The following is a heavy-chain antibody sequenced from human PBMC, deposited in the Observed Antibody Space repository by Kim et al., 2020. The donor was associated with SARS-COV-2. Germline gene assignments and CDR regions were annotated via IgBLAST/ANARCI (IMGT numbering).Heavy chain of an antibody. CDR1: GYTFTYYG. CDR3: ARDNDGEIVDWGPSYFGSGGLSN. V-gene: IGHV1-3*01. J-gene: IGHJ4*02. D-gene: IGHD3-10*01. Sequence: ASVKVSCKSSGYTFTYYGIHWVRQAPGQRLEWMGWINVVNGDTKYSQKFQGRVTITRDTSATFTYMDLRSLSSEDTAVYYCARDNDGEIVDWGPSYFGSGGLSNWGQGTLVTVSS. CDR2: INVVNGDT.